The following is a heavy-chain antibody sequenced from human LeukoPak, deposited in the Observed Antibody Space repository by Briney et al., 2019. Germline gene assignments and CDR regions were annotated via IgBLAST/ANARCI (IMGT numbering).Heavy chain of an antibody. J-gene: IGHJ4*02. V-gene: IGHV3-23*01. Sequence: GGSLGLSCAASGFTFSSYAMSWVRQAPGKGLEWVSAISGSGGSTYYADSVKGRFTISRDNSKNTLYLQMNSLRAEDTAVYYCAKALPYGSGSYYKISYYFDYWGQGTLVTVSS. D-gene: IGHD3-10*01. CDR2: ISGSGGST. CDR1: GFTFSSYA. CDR3: AKALPYGSGSYYKISYYFDY.